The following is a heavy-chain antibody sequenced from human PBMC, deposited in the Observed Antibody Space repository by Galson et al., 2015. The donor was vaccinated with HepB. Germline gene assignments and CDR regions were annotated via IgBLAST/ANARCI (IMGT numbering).Heavy chain of an antibody. J-gene: IGHJ6*02. D-gene: IGHD3-22*01. V-gene: IGHV3-15*07. CDR3: TTPLDYYDSSGDYYYYGMDV. Sequence: SLRLSCAASGFTFSNAWMNWVRQAPGKGLEWVGRIKSKTDGGTTDYAAPVKGRFTISRDDSKNTLYLQMNSLKTEDTAVYYCTTPLDYYDSSGDYYYYGMDVWGQGTTVTVSS. CDR2: IKSKTDGGTT. CDR1: GFTFSNAW.